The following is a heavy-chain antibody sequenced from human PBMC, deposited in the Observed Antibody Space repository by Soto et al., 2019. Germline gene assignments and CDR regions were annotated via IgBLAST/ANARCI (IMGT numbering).Heavy chain of an antibody. Sequence: QITLKESGPTLVKPTQTLTLTCTFSGFSLTTRGVGVGWIRQPPGKALECLALIYWDDDKRYSPSLQSRPALTEDTSKNQVVLTMTNVAPVDTATYYCAHIPNYYQYAWFDPWGQGTLVSVSS. D-gene: IGHD3-16*01. CDR2: IYWDDDK. J-gene: IGHJ5*02. V-gene: IGHV2-5*02. CDR1: GFSLTTRGVG. CDR3: AHIPNYYQYAWFDP.